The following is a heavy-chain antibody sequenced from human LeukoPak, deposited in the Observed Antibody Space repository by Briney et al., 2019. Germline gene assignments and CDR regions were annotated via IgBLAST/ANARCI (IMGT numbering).Heavy chain of an antibody. J-gene: IGHJ4*02. V-gene: IGHV3-23*01. Sequence: PGGSLGLSCAASGFSLNNYAMSWVRQAPGKGLEWVSAISTTGGSTYYADSVKGRFTVSRDNSKNTLSLQMDSLRVEDTALYYCAKDWTTVVTPKGYYFDSWGQGTLVTVSS. D-gene: IGHD4-23*01. CDR3: AKDWTTVVTPKGYYFDS. CDR1: GFSLNNYA. CDR2: ISTTGGST.